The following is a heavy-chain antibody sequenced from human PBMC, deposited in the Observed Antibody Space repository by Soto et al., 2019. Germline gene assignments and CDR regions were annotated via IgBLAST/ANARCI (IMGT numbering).Heavy chain of an antibody. CDR1: GFTFRSYA. Sequence: GGSLRLSCAASGFTFRSYARNWVRQAPGKGLEWVSAISGSGGSTYYADSVKGRFTISRDNSKNTLYLQMNSLRAEDTAVYYCAKIAAAGDAFDIWGQGTIVTVSS. CDR3: AKIAAAGDAFDI. V-gene: IGHV3-23*01. D-gene: IGHD6-13*01. J-gene: IGHJ3*02. CDR2: ISGSGGST.